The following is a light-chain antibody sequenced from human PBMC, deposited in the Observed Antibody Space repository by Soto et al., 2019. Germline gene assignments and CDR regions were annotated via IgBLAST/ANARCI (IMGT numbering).Light chain of an antibody. V-gene: IGKV1-9*01. CDR3: QQLNSFPIT. CDR1: QSLSSY. J-gene: IGKJ5*01. CDR2: AAS. Sequence: DIQMTQSPSTLSASVGDRVTITCRASQSLSSYLAWYQQKPGKAPNLLIFAASNLQSGVPSRFSGSGSGTEFTLTITSLQPEDFATYYCQQLNSFPITFGQGTRLEIK.